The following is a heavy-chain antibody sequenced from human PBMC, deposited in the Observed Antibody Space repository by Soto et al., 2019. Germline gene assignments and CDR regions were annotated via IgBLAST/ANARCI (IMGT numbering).Heavy chain of an antibody. Sequence: QVHLQESGPRLVKPSETLSLTCTVSGASISHTHWAWIRQAPGKGLEWIGCMYDSVTTRHDSFFKGRATISIDTFNNQFSLRLNSVTAADTAVYYCATYQVGGAGRGRWSQGTLVTVSS. CDR3: ATYQVGGAGRGR. CDR2: MYDSVTT. V-gene: IGHV4-59*01. J-gene: IGHJ4*02. CDR1: GASISHTH. D-gene: IGHD1-26*01.